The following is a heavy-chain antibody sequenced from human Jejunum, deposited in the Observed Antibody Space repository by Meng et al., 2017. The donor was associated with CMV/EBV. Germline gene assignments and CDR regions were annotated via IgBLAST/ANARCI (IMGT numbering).Heavy chain of an antibody. J-gene: IGHJ4*02. CDR1: GFIFSAST. D-gene: IGHD3-3*01. CDR3: ADDFWKERGY. CDR2: THIDENEK. V-gene: IGHV3-30*02. Sequence: SCAASGFIFSASTMHWVRQAPGKVLEWVAFTHIDENEKHYADAVRDRFTISRDDSKNTLYLQMSSLRADDTAVYYCADDFWKERGYWGQGTLVTVSS.